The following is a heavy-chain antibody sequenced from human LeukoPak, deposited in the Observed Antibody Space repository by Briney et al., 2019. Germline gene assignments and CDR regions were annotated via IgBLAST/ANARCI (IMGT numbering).Heavy chain of an antibody. J-gene: IGHJ5*02. CDR3: AREGLNWGDNWFDP. Sequence: PSETLSLTCTVSGGSISSYYWSWIRQPAGKGLEWIGRIYTSGSTNYNPSLKSRVTMSVDTSKNQFSLKLSSVTAADTAVYYCAREGLNWGDNWFDPWGQGTLVTVSS. CDR1: GGSISSYY. CDR2: IYTSGST. V-gene: IGHV4-4*07. D-gene: IGHD7-27*01.